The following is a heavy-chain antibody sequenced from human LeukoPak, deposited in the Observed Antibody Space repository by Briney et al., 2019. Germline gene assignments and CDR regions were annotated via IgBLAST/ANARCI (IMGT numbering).Heavy chain of an antibody. V-gene: IGHV4-61*08. Sequence: SGTLSLTCTVSGGSISSGDYYWSWIRQPPGKGLEWIGYIYYSGSTNYNPSLKSRVTISVDTSKNQFSLKLSSVTAADTAVYYCARVSVVVPAAREPWGQGTLVTVSS. J-gene: IGHJ5*02. CDR2: IYYSGST. D-gene: IGHD2-2*01. CDR1: GGSISSGDYY. CDR3: ARVSVVVPAAREP.